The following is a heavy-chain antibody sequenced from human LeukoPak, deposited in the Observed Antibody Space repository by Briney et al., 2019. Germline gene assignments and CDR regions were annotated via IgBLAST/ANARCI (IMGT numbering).Heavy chain of an antibody. Sequence: PSETLSLTCTVSGGSISSSSYYWGWIRQPPGKGLEWIGSIYYSGSTYYNPSLKSRVTISVDTSKNQFSLQLNSVTAADTAVYYCARSLGSWFPFEYWSQGTLVTVSS. CDR2: IYYSGST. D-gene: IGHD6-13*01. J-gene: IGHJ4*02. V-gene: IGHV4-39*01. CDR1: GGSISSSSYY. CDR3: ARSLGSWFPFEY.